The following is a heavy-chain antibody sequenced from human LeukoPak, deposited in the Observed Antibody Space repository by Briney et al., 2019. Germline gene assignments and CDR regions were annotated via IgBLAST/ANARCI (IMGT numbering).Heavy chain of an antibody. D-gene: IGHD3-9*01. Sequence: ASVKVSCKASGGTFSSYAISWVRQAPGQGLEWMGGIIPIFGTANYAQKFQGRVTITADESTSTAYMELSSLRPEDTAVYYCAREGYDILTGSRYFDIWGQGTMVTVSS. J-gene: IGHJ3*02. V-gene: IGHV1-69*13. CDR3: AREGYDILTGSRYFDI. CDR1: GGTFSSYA. CDR2: IIPIFGTA.